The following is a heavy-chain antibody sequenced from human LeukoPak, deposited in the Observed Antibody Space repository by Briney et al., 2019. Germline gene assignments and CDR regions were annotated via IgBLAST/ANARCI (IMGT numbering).Heavy chain of an antibody. J-gene: IGHJ6*02. V-gene: IGHV1-3*01. D-gene: IGHD2-2*01. CDR2: INGGSGNT. Sequence: ASVKVSCKASGYTFTNYAIHWVRQAPGQRLEWMGWINGGSGNTKYSQNFQGRVTITRDTSASTAYMELSSLRSEDTAVYYCARDPCSSTSCYGDYYYGMDVWGQGTTVTVSS. CDR1: GYTFTNYA. CDR3: ARDPCSSTSCYGDYYYGMDV.